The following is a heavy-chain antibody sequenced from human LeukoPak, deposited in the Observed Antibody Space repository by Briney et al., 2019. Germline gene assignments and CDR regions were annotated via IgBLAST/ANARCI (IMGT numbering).Heavy chain of an antibody. CDR1: GFSFRNAW. D-gene: IGHD3-10*01. J-gene: IGHJ4*02. CDR2: IKSKTDGGTT. V-gene: IGHV3-15*01. CDR3: TTGITMVRGVIHLIDY. Sequence: PGGSLRLSCAASGFSFRNAWMSRVRQAPGKGLEWVGRIKSKTDGGTTDYAAPVKGRFTISRDDSKNTLYLQMNSLKTEDTAVYYCTTGITMVRGVIHLIDYWGQGTLVTVSS.